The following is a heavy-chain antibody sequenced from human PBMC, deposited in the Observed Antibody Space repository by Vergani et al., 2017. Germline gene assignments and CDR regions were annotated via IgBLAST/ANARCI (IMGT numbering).Heavy chain of an antibody. CDR2: IKQGGSEK. V-gene: IGHV3-7*03. J-gene: IGHJ3*02. CDR3: ARGRKQWLTNAYDAFDI. Sequence: VQLMESGGGVVQPGGSLRLSCAASGFTFSSSGMHWVRQAPGKGLEWVANIKQGGSEKYYVDSVKGRFTISRDNAKNSLYLQMNSLRAEDTAVYYCARGRKQWLTNAYDAFDIWGQGTMVTVSS. D-gene: IGHD6-19*01. CDR1: GFTFSSSG.